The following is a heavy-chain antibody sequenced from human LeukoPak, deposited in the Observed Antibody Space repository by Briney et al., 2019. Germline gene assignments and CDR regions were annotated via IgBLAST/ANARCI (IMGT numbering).Heavy chain of an antibody. CDR3: AREAAAAGENYFDY. D-gene: IGHD6-13*01. CDR1: GYTFTSYY. Sequence: ASVKVSCKASGYTFTSYYMHWVRQAPGQGLEWMGWINPNSGGTNYAQKFQGRVTMTRDTSISTAYMELSRLRSADTAVYYCAREAAAAGENYFDYWGQGTLVTVSS. J-gene: IGHJ4*02. V-gene: IGHV1-2*02. CDR2: INPNSGGT.